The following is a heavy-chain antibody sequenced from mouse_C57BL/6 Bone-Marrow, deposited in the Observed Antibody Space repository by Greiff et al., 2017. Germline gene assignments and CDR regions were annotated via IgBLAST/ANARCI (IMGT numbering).Heavy chain of an antibody. CDR3: ARRDYSNYWYCDV. V-gene: IGHV1-55*01. Sequence: QVQLQQPGAELVKPGASVKMSCKASGYTFTSYWITWVKQRPGQGLEWIGDIYPGNGSTNYNEKFKSKATLTVDTSSSTAYMHLSSLTCEDSAVYYCARRDYSNYWYCDVWGKGTTVTVSS. J-gene: IGHJ1*03. CDR1: GYTFTSYW. D-gene: IGHD2-5*01. CDR2: IYPGNGST.